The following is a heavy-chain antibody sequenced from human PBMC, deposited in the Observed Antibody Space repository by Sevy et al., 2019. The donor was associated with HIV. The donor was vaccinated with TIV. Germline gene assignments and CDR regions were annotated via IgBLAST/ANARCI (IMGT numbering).Heavy chain of an antibody. J-gene: IGHJ6*02. CDR1: GFTFSSYW. Sequence: GGSLRLSCAASGFTFSSYWMSWVRQAPGKGLEWVANIKQDGSEKYYVDSVKGRFTISRDNAKNSLYLQMNSLRAEDTAVYYCAKGGGSSYGYYYGMDVWGQGTTVTVSS. V-gene: IGHV3-7*01. CDR2: IKQDGSEK. CDR3: AKGGGSSYGYYYGMDV. D-gene: IGHD3-22*01.